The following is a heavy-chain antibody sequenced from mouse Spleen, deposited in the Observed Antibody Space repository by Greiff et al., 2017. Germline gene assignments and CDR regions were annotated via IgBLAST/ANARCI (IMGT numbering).Heavy chain of an antibody. CDR2: IYPGDGDT. D-gene: IGHD2-4*01. J-gene: IGHJ3*01. V-gene: IGHV1-80*01. CDR3: ARGIYYDYDGGFAY. Sequence: VMLVESGAELVKPGASVKISCKASGYAFTIYWMNWVKQRPGKGLEWIGQIYPGDGDTNYNGNFKGKATLTADKSSSTAYMQLSSLTSEDSAVYFCARGIYYDYDGGFAYWGQGTLVTVSA. CDR1: GYAFTIYW.